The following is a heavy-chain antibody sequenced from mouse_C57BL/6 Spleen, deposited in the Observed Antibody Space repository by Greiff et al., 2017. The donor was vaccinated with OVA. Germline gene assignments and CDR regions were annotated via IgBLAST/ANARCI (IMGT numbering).Heavy chain of an antibody. V-gene: IGHV1-42*01. CDR2: INPSTGGT. CDR3: ARRDHYLDY. Sequence: EVQLQQSGPELVKPGASVKISCKASGYSFTGYYMHWVKQRPEQSLEWIGEINPSTGGTTYNQKFKAKATLTVDKSSSTAYMQLKSLTSEDSAVYYSARRDHYLDYWGQGTTVTVSS. D-gene: IGHD3-3*01. J-gene: IGHJ2*01. CDR1: GYSFTGYY.